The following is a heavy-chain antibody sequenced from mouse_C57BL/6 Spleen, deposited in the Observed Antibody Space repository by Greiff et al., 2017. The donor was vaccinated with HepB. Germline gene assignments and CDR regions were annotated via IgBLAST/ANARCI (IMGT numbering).Heavy chain of an antibody. CDR1: GYTFTSYW. Sequence: VQLQQPGAELVKPGASVKLSCKASGYTFTSYWMHWVKQRPGQGLEWIGMIHPNSGSTNYNEKFKSKATLTVDKSSSTAYMQLSILTSEDSAVYYCAIYYGSSYSFDYWGQGTTLTVSS. CDR2: IHPNSGST. CDR3: AIYYGSSYSFDY. V-gene: IGHV1-64*01. D-gene: IGHD1-1*01. J-gene: IGHJ2*01.